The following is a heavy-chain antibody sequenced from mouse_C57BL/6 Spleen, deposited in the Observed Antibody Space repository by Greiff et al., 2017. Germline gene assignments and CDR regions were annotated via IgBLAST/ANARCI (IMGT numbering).Heavy chain of an antibody. J-gene: IGHJ4*01. CDR2: IHPNSGST. CDR1: GYTFTSYW. Sequence: QVHVKQPGAELVKPGASVKLSCKASGYTFTSYWMRWVKQRPGQGLEWIGMIHPNSGSTNYNEKFKSKATLTVDKSSSTAYMQLSSLTSEDSAVYYCATGNPYYAMDYWGQGTSVTVSS. V-gene: IGHV1-64*01. CDR3: ATGNPYYAMDY.